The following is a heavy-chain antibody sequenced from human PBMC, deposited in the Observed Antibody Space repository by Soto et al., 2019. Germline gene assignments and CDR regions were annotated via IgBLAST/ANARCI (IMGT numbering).Heavy chain of an antibody. CDR2: IYHSGST. CDR3: ARRYGSCFDY. V-gene: IGHV4-4*02. J-gene: IGHJ4*02. CDR1: GGSISSSNW. Sequence: SETLSLTCAVSGGSISSSNWWSWVRQPPGKGLQWIGEIYHSGSTNYNPSLKSRVTISVDTSKNQFSLKLSSVTAADTAVYYCARRYGSCFDYWGQGTLVTVSS. D-gene: IGHD5-18*01.